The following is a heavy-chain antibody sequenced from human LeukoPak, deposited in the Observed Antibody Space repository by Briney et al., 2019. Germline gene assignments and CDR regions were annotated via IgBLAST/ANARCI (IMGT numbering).Heavy chain of an antibody. CDR2: INPNSGGT. CDR1: GYTFTSYG. J-gene: IGHJ5*02. CDR3: AREQPENCSSTSCYSPCPWFDP. D-gene: IGHD2-2*01. V-gene: IGHV1-2*02. Sequence: ASVKVSCKASGYTFTSYGISWVRQAPGQGLEWMGWINPNSGGTNYAQKFQGRVTMTRDTSISTAYMELSRLRSDDTAVYYCAREQPENCSSTSCYSPCPWFDPGAREPWSPSPQ.